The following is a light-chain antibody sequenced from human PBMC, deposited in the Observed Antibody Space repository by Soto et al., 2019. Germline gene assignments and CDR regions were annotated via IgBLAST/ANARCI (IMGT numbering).Light chain of an antibody. V-gene: IGKV3-20*01. CDR3: QQCSTSPLT. J-gene: IGKJ4*01. CDR1: QTVRNNF. CDR2: DAS. Sequence: EIVLTQSPGTLSLSPGERATLSCRASQTVRNNFLAWYQQKPGQAPRLLIHDASSRATGIPDRFSGSGSATDSTLTIARLEPEDFAVYYCQQCSTSPLTFGGGTKVEIK.